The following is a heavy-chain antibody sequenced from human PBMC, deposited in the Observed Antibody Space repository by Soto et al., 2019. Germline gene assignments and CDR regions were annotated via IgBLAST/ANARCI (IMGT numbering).Heavy chain of an antibody. J-gene: IGHJ4*02. CDR2: ISNDGDKT. Sequence: QVQVVESGGGLVQPGRSLRLSCAASGFSFRTYGMHWVRQAPGKGLEWVAVISNDGDKTYYTDSVKGRFTISRDNSKNTLYLQTNSLRAEDTSMYYCENDSTSPGYRSSYCDCWGQRNMVSVSS. D-gene: IGHD6-6*01. CDR1: GFSFRTYG. CDR3: ENDSTSPGYRSSYCDC. V-gene: IGHV3-30*18.